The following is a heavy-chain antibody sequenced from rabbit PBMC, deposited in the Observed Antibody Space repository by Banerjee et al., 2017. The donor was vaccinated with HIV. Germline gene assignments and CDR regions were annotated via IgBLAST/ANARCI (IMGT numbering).Heavy chain of an antibody. CDR2: IYTGSSGDT. Sequence: QEQLVESGGGLVKPGASLTLTCTASGIDFSSGYDMCWVRQTPGKGLEWIACIYTGSSGDTYYASWAKGRFTITRSTSLNTMTLQLTSLTAADTATYFCARQGVFGHYAIITRLDLWGPGTLVTVS. CDR3: ARQGVFGHYAIITRLDL. D-gene: IGHD1-1*01. V-gene: IGHV1S43*01. J-gene: IGHJ3*01. CDR1: GIDFSSGYD.